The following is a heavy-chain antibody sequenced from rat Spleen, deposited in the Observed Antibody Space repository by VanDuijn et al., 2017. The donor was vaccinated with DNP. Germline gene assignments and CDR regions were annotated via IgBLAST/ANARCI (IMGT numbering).Heavy chain of an antibody. CDR3: ARHMGIAAISYDS. Sequence: EVQLVESGGGPVQPGRSLKLSCVASGFIFSNYWMTWIRQAPKKGLEWVATINYDGSSTYYRDSVKGRFTISRDNAKTTLYLQMDSLRSEDTATYYCARHMGIAAISYDSWGQGVMVTVSS. CDR1: GFIFSNYW. CDR2: INYDGSST. J-gene: IGHJ2*01. D-gene: IGHD1-2*01. V-gene: IGHV5-7*01.